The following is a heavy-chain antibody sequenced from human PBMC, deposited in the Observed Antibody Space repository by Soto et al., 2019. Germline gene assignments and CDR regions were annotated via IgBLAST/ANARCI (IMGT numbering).Heavy chain of an antibody. J-gene: IGHJ4*02. Sequence: EVQLVESGGGLVQPGGSLRLSCAPSGFTFSSFWMSWVRQAPGKGLEWVANIKPDGREKNYVDSVKGRFTISRDNAKNSLDLQVNRLRAEDTAVYYCARRPYGDYGDYFDYWGQGTLVTVSS. CDR1: GFTFSSFW. D-gene: IGHD4-17*01. CDR2: IKPDGREK. CDR3: ARRPYGDYGDYFDY. V-gene: IGHV3-7*01.